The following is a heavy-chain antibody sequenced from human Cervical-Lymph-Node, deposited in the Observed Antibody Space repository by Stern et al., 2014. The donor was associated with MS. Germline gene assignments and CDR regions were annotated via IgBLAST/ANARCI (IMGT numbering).Heavy chain of an antibody. CDR1: GDAITSYY. CDR3: ARARIVVTGRYYFYYGIDV. D-gene: IGHD6-19*01. CDR2: INSRGSI. Sequence: MQLVESGPGVVKPSETLSLTCTVSGDAITSYYGSWIRQPPGKGLEWIGYINSRGSINYNPSLKSRVHISVDTSKNQFSLKLSSETAADTAVYYCARARIVVTGRYYFYYGIDVWGQGTTGTVSS. J-gene: IGHJ6*02. V-gene: IGHV4-59*13.